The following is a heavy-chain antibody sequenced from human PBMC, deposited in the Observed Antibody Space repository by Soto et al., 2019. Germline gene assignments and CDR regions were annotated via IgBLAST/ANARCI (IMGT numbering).Heavy chain of an antibody. Sequence: GGSLRLSCAASGFTFTRYSMNWVRQAPGKGLEWVSSISSTTNYTYYGDSMKGRFTISRDNAKNSLYLEMNSLRAEDTAVYYCARESEDLTSNFDYWGQGTLVTVSS. V-gene: IGHV3-21*06. J-gene: IGHJ4*02. CDR1: GFTFTRYS. CDR3: ARESEDLTSNFDY. CDR2: ISSTTNYT.